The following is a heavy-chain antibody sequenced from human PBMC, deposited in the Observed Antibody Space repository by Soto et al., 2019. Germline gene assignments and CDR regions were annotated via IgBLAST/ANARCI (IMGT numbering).Heavy chain of an antibody. J-gene: IGHJ6*02. V-gene: IGHV1-69*01. CDR3: ARASGIAAAGDYYYGIDV. Sequence: QVQLVQSGAEVKKPGSSVKVSCKASGGTFSSYAISWVRQAPGQGLEWMGGIIPIFGTANSAQKFQGRVTITADESTSTAYMELSSLRSEDTAVYYCARASGIAAAGDYYYGIDVWGQGTTVTVSS. CDR2: IIPIFGTA. D-gene: IGHD6-13*01. CDR1: GGTFSSYA.